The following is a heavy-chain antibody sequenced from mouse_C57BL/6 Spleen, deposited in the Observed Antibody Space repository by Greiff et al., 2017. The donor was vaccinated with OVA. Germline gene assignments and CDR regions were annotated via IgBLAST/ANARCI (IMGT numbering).Heavy chain of an antibody. Sequence: QVQLQQSGPELVKPGASVKISCKASGYAFSSSWMNWVKQRPGKGLEWIGRIYPGDGDTNYNGKFKGKATLTADKSSSTAYMQLSSLTSEDSAVYFCARSGHGYDYFDYWGQGTTLTVSS. J-gene: IGHJ2*01. CDR1: GYAFSSSW. V-gene: IGHV1-82*01. CDR3: ARSGHGYDYFDY. D-gene: IGHD2-2*01. CDR2: IYPGDGDT.